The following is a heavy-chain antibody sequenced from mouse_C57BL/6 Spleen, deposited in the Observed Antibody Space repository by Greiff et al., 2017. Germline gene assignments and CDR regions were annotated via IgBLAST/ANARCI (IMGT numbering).Heavy chain of an antibody. CDR2: IYPGSGST. J-gene: IGHJ2*01. CDR1: GYTFTSYW. Sequence: VQLQESGAELVKPGASVKMSCKASGYTFTSYWITWVKQRPGQGLEWIGDIYPGSGSTNYNEKFKSKATLTVDTSSSTAYMQLSSLTSEASAVYYCAIRGDPHYFDDGGQGTTLTVSS. CDR3: AIRGDPHYFDD. V-gene: IGHV1-55*01.